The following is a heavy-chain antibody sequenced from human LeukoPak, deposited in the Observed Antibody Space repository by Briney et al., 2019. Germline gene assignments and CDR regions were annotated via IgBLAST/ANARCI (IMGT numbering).Heavy chain of an antibody. V-gene: IGHV3-30*04. Sequence: GRSVRLSCAGSGFTFSSYAMHWVRQAPGKGLEWVAVISYDGSNKYYADSVKGRFTISRDNSKNTLYLQMNSLRAEDTAVYYCARDRQLWLPDYYYYYGMDVWGKGTTVTVSS. CDR1: GFTFSSYA. CDR2: ISYDGSNK. J-gene: IGHJ6*04. CDR3: ARDRQLWLPDYYYYYGMDV. D-gene: IGHD5-18*01.